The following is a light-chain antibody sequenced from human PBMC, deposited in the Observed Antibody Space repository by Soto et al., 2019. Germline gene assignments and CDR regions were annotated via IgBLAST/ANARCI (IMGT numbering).Light chain of an antibody. CDR2: LGS. J-gene: IGKJ5*01. Sequence: DIVMTQSPLSLPVTPGEPASISCRSSQSLLHSDENNYLDWYLQKPGQSPQLLIYLGSNRASGVPDRFSGSGSGTDFTLKISRVEAEDVGVYYCMQALQTPVTFGQGTRLETK. V-gene: IGKV2-28*01. CDR1: QSLLHSDENNY. CDR3: MQALQTPVT.